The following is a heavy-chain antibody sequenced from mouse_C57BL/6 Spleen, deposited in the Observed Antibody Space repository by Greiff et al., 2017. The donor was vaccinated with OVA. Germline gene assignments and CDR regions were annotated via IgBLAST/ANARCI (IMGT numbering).Heavy chain of an antibody. CDR3: ARDDGYDYAMDY. V-gene: IGHV5-4*01. J-gene: IGHJ4*01. CDR2: ISDGGSYT. CDR1: GFTFSSYA. D-gene: IGHD2-3*01. Sequence: EVQRVESGGGLVKPGGSLKLSCAASGFTFSSYAMSWVRQTPEKRLEWVATISDGGSYTYYPDNVKGRFTISRDYAKNNLYLQMSHLKSEDTAMYYCARDDGYDYAMDYWGQGTSVTVSS.